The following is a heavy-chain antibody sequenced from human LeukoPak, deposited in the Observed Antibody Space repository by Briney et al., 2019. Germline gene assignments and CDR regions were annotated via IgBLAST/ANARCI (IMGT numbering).Heavy chain of an antibody. CDR2: IYTSGST. Sequence: SGTLSLTCTVSGGSISSGSYYWSWFRQPAGKGLEWIGRIYTSGSTNYNPSLKSRVTILVHTSKDQVSLKLTSVTAADTAVYYCARGWRPYYMDVWGKGTTVTVSS. D-gene: IGHD6-13*01. CDR1: GGSISSGSYY. CDR3: ARGWRPYYMDV. V-gene: IGHV4-61*02. J-gene: IGHJ6*03.